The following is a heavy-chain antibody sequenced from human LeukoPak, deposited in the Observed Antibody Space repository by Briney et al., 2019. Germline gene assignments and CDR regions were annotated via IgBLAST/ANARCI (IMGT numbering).Heavy chain of an antibody. Sequence: ASETLSLTCTVSGGSVSSYYWSWIRQSPDKGLEWIAYMHYGGSPNYNPSLKSRVTISVDTSKNQFSLKLSSVTAADTAVYYCARDRDYGDFNWFDPWGQGTLVTVSS. V-gene: IGHV4-59*02. D-gene: IGHD4-17*01. CDR3: ARDRDYGDFNWFDP. CDR2: MHYGGSP. CDR1: GGSVSSYY. J-gene: IGHJ5*02.